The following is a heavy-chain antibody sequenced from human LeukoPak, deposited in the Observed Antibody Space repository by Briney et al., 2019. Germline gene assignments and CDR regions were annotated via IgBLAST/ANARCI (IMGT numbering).Heavy chain of an antibody. Sequence: PGGSLRPSCAVSGFTLSIYSMNWVRQAPGKGLEWIASISSTSTYIYYAGSVKGPFTISRDNAKNALYLQRNSLRAEDTAVYCCTSSYSSEIWGQGTMVTVSS. D-gene: IGHD6-25*01. CDR1: GFTLSIYS. J-gene: IGHJ3*02. CDR3: TSSYSSEI. V-gene: IGHV3-21*01. CDR2: ISSTSTYI.